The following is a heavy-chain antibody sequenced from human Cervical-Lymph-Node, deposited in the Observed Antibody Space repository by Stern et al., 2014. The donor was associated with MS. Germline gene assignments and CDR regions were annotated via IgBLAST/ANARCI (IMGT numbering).Heavy chain of an antibody. Sequence: VQLEESGGGVVQTGRSLRLSCAASGFTFLSYAMHWVRQAPGKGPEWVAAISFDATKTNYADSVKGRSTISRDNSNNTLYLHIDSLKAEDSAVYFCGRGRMWAQAGDIDYWGQGTLVTVSS. CDR2: ISFDATKT. CDR1: GFTFLSYA. J-gene: IGHJ4*02. D-gene: IGHD2-21*02. V-gene: IGHV3-30*04. CDR3: GRGRMWAQAGDIDY.